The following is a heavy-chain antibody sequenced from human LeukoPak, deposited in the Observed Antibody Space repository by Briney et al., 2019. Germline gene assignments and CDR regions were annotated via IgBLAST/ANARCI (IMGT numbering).Heavy chain of an antibody. CDR2: ISYDGSNK. CDR3: AREPNFDWLFHDAFDI. D-gene: IGHD3-9*01. J-gene: IGHJ3*02. Sequence: PGRSLRLSCAASGFTFSSYAMHRVRQAPGKGLEWVAVISYDGSNKYYADSVKGRFTISRDNSKNTLYLQMNSLRAEDTAVYYCAREPNFDWLFHDAFDIWGQGTMVTVSS. CDR1: GFTFSSYA. V-gene: IGHV3-30*04.